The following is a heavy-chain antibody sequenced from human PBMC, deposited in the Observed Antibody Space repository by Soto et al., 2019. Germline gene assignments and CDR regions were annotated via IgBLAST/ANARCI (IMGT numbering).Heavy chain of an antibody. J-gene: IGHJ6*02. CDR1: GGTFSSYA. D-gene: IGHD3-16*01. CDR3: ARHLGGNHYYYGMDV. V-gene: IGHV1-69*12. CDR2: IIPIFGTA. Sequence: QVQLVQSGAEVKKPGSSVKVSCKASGGTFSSYAISWVRQAPGQGLEWMGGIIPIFGTADYAQKFQGRVTMTADESTSTAYMDLSSLRSEDTAVYYCARHLGGNHYYYGMDVWGHGPTVTASS.